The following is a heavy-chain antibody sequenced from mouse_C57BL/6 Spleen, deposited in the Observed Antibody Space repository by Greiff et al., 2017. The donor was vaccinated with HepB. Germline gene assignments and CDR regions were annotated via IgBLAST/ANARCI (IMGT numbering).Heavy chain of an antibody. CDR1: GYAFSSSW. D-gene: IGHD1-1*01. Sequence: QVHVKQSGPELVKPGASVKISCKASGYAFSSSWMNWVKQRPGKGLEWIGRIYPGDGDTNYNGKFKGKATLTADKSSSTAYMQLSSLTSEDSAVYFCARGDYGSFSYAMDYWGQGTSVTVSS. J-gene: IGHJ4*01. CDR2: IYPGDGDT. CDR3: ARGDYGSFSYAMDY. V-gene: IGHV1-82*01.